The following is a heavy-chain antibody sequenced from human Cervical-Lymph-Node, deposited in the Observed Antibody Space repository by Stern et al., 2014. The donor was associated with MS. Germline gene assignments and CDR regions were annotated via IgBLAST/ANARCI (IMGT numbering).Heavy chain of an antibody. J-gene: IGHJ4*02. CDR3: ARASRRAGSTWEDARIDY. CDR1: GGSIRSGDYY. D-gene: IGHD5-24*01. CDR2: FHHSGGI. V-gene: IGHV4-30-4*08. Sequence: QVQLQESGPGLVKPSQTLSLSCTVSGGSIRSGDYYWSWIRQTPGKGLEWIGYFHHSGGIYYNPSLPSRVTFSADTSKNQFSLKVTSVTAADTAVYYCARASRRAGSTWEDARIDYWGQGTVVTVSS.